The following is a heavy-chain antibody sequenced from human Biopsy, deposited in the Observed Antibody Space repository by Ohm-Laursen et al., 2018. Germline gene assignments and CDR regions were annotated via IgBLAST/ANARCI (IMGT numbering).Heavy chain of an antibody. CDR3: ARDLLEWSLPS. CDR1: GDAFLGYY. Sequence: SVYASCKVSGDAFLGYYLHWVRQAPGQGLGWMGSIYPNSGDTDFAQKFQGRVSMTRDTSVSTAYLELSSLRSDDTAIYYCARDLLEWSLPSWGQGTLVTVSS. J-gene: IGHJ4*02. CDR2: IYPNSGDT. D-gene: IGHD3-3*01. V-gene: IGHV1-2*02.